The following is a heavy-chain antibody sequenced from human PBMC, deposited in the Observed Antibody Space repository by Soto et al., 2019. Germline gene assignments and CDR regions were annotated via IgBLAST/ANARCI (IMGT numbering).Heavy chain of an antibody. D-gene: IGHD6-13*01. J-gene: IGHJ4*02. CDR3: ARGSPPPAHQQLVN. CDR2: MNPNSGNT. Sequence: ASVKVSCKSAGYTFTRYYINWVRQATGQGLEGMGWMNPNSGNTGYAQKFQGRVTMTRNTSISTAYMELSSLRSEDTAVYYCARGSPPPAHQQLVNWGQGTLVTVSS. CDR1: GYTFTRYY. V-gene: IGHV1-8*01.